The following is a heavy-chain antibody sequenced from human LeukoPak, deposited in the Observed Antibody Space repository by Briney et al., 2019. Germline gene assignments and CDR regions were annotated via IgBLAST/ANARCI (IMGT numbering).Heavy chain of an antibody. V-gene: IGHV4-39*01. CDR2: IYYSGTT. D-gene: IGHD5-24*01. CDR3: ATHDPLDMATIF. Sequence: SETLSLTCTVSGGSINSNRYYWGWVRQPPGKGLDWIVSIYYSGTTYYNPSLKSRVTISVDTSKNQSSLKLTSVTAADTAVYYCATHDPLDMATIFWGQGSLVTVSS. CDR1: GGSINSNRYY. J-gene: IGHJ4*02.